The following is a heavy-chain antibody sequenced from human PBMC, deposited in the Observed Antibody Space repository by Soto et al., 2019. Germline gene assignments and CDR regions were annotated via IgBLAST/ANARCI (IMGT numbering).Heavy chain of an antibody. CDR2: ISYEGRIQ. Sequence: QVQLVDSGGGVVQPGRSVRLSCAASGFTFSSYGMQWVRQAPGKGLEGVAVISYEGRIQYYADFVKGRFTISRDNSKDTLYLQMNSLRVEDTAVYYCAKEGTTKRSYYFDFWGQGTLVTVSS. J-gene: IGHJ4*02. CDR1: GFTFSSYG. D-gene: IGHD1-26*01. CDR3: AKEGTTKRSYYFDF. V-gene: IGHV3-30*18.